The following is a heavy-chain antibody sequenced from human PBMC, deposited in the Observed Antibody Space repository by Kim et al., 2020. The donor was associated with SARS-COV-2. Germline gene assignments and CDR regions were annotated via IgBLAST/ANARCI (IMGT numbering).Heavy chain of an antibody. CDR1: GFSFGYAW. J-gene: IGHJ4*02. CDR3: AADVPSAGKGEFDY. Sequence: GGSLRLSCAASGFSFGYAWMNWVRQAPGKGLEWIGYVKTRRDGERTEYAASLRDRVIISRDDSKNMVYLQMNSLQVEDTGLYYCAADVPSAGKGEFDYWGQGTLVTVSS. V-gene: IGHV3-15*05. CDR2: VKTRRDGERT. D-gene: IGHD6-13*01.